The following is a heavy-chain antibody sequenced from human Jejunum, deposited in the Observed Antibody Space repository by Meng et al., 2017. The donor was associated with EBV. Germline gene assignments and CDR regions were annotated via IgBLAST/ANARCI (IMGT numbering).Heavy chain of an antibody. CDR2: INCNNGDT. CDR3: ARIRYGTGTDWFDP. CDR1: GYRFTTYF. Sequence: QGQLVQCGTEVKKPGASVRVSCKAYGYRFTTYFIHWVRQAPGQGLEWMGRINCNNGDTDYAQKFQDRVTMTRDTSITTAYMDLTGLTSNDTAFYYCARIRYGTGTDWFDPWGQGTLVTVSS. J-gene: IGHJ5*02. V-gene: IGHV1-2*06. D-gene: IGHD3-10*01.